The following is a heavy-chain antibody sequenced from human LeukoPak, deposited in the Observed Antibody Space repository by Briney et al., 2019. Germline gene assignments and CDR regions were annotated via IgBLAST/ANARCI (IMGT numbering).Heavy chain of an antibody. CDR3: ARALSYYDSSVGY. CDR1: GGSISGYY. J-gene: IGHJ4*02. D-gene: IGHD3-22*01. CDR2: IYYSGST. V-gene: IGHV4-59*01. Sequence: PSETLSLTCTVSGGSISGYYWSWIRQPPGKGLEWIGYIYYSGSTNYNPSLKSRVTISVDTSKNQFSLKLSSVTAADTAVYYCARALSYYDSSVGYWGQGTLVTVSS.